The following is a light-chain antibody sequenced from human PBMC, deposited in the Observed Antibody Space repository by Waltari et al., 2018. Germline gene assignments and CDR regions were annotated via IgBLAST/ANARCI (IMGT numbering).Light chain of an antibody. CDR3: QAWHSSTGV. CDR2: QDQ. CDR1: GLEDKS. Sequence: SYELTQPPSLSVSPGQPASISCSGEGLEDKSICWYQQKPGQSPILVMYQDQKRPSGVPERFSGSNSGRRATLTISGTQTVDEADYYCQAWHSSTGVFGGGTKLTVL. J-gene: IGLJ2*01. V-gene: IGLV3-1*01.